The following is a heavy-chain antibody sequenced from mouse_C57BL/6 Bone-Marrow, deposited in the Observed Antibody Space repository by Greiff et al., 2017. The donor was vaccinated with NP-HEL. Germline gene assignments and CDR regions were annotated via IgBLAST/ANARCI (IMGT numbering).Heavy chain of an antibody. J-gene: IGHJ4*01. CDR2: IDPSDSYI. V-gene: IGHV1-69*01. CDR3: ARWHYGSSYAMDY. Sequence: VQLQQPGAELVMPGASVKLSCKASGYTFTSYWMHWVKQRPGQGLEWIGEIDPSDSYINSNQNVKGKTTLTVDKSSSTAYMPLSRLTSEDAAVYYCARWHYGSSYAMDYWGQGTSVTVSS. D-gene: IGHD1-1*01. CDR1: GYTFTSYW.